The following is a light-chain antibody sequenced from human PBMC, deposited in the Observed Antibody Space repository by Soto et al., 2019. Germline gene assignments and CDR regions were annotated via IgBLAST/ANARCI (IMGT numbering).Light chain of an antibody. CDR2: EGS. CDR1: SSDVGSYNL. V-gene: IGLV2-23*01. Sequence: QSVLTQPASVSGSPGQSITISCTGTSSDVGSYNLVSWFQQHPGKAPKLTIYEGSERPSGVSNRFSGSSSGYTASLTISGLQAEDEGDYYCCSYAGSFTWVFGGGTKLTVL. J-gene: IGLJ3*02. CDR3: CSYAGSFTWV.